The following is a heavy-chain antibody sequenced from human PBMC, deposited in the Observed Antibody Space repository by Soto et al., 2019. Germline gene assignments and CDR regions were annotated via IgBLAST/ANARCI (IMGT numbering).Heavy chain of an antibody. V-gene: IGHV2-5*01. CDR2: FYWNDDE. CDR3: GPRAAYGDLTNFDC. D-gene: IGHD4-17*01. CDR1: GLSLDTIGVG. J-gene: IGHJ4*02. Sequence: SGPTLVNPTQTLTLTCTFSGLSLDTIGVGLSWIPQPPGKALPCLALFYWNDDERYSPSLNSRLTITKDTSKNQVILTMTNTDPVDTGTYYRGPRAAYGDLTNFDCWGRGRRVSVSS.